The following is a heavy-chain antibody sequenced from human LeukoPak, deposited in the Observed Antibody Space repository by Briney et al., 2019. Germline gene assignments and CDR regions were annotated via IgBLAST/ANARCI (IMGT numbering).Heavy chain of an antibody. CDR3: ARGAHYYDSSGYWAFYYYYYMDV. CDR1: CGSFSGYY. J-gene: IGHJ6*03. V-gene: IGHV4-34*01. D-gene: IGHD3-22*01. Sequence: PSETLSLTCAVYCGSFSGYYWSWIRQPPGKGLEWIGEINHSGSTNYNPSLKSRVTISVDTSKNQFSLKLSSVTAADTAVYYCARGAHYYDSSGYWAFYYYYYMDVWGKGTTVTVSS. CDR2: INHSGST.